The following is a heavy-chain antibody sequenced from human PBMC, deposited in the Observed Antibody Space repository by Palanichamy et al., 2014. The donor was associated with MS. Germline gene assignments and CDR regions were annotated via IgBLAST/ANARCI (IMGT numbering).Heavy chain of an antibody. V-gene: IGHV4-59*02. J-gene: IGHJ6*02. CDR1: GGSVSSYY. CDR2: IYSSGST. Sequence: QVQLQESGPSLVKPSETLSLTCTVSGGSVSSYYWSWIRQPPGKGLEWIGCIYSSGSTNYNSSLKSRVIISRDTSKNQIALRLSSVTAADTAVYYCARDSLIQMTVTGHHYGMDVWGQGTTVAVSS. D-gene: IGHD4-17*01. CDR3: ARDSLIQMTVTGHHYGMDV.